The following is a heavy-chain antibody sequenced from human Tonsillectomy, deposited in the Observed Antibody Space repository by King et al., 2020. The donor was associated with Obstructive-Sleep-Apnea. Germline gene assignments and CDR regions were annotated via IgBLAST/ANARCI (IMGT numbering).Heavy chain of an antibody. Sequence: VQLVESGGGVVQPGGSLRLSCAASGFTFSTYGMHWVRQAPGKGLEWVAFIRYDGNNKYYADSVKGRFTISRDSSKNTLYLQMNSLRAEDTAVYYCAKASGRVGTTPEYWGQGTLVTVSS. V-gene: IGHV3-30*02. D-gene: IGHD4-17*01. CDR1: GFTFSTYG. CDR3: AKASGRVGTTPEY. CDR2: IRYDGNNK. J-gene: IGHJ4*02.